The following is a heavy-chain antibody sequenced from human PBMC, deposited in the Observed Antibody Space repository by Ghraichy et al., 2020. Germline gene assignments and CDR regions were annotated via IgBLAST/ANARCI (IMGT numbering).Heavy chain of an antibody. CDR2: ISSSSSYI. J-gene: IGHJ4*02. CDR1: GFTFSSYS. CDR3: ARIRTSGSYRIDSFDY. D-gene: IGHD1-26*01. Sequence: GGSLRLSCAASGFTFSSYSMNWVRQAPGKGLEWVSSISSSSSYIYYADSVKGRFTISRDNAKNSLYLQMNSLRAEDTAVYYCARIRTSGSYRIDSFDYWGQGTLVTVSS. V-gene: IGHV3-21*01.